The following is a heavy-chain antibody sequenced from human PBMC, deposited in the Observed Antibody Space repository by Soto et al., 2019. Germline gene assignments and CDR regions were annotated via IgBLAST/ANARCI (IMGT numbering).Heavy chain of an antibody. CDR1: GGSISSGQNF. J-gene: IGHJ4*02. CDR3: ARDTRTYPYYCDS. V-gene: IGHV4-30-4*08. D-gene: IGHD2-15*01. Sequence: QVQLQESGPGLVKPSQTLSLTCTVSGGSISSGQNFWNWIRQSPGKGLEWIGYIHHSGSTYYSPSLKSRLTISADTSKSQISLKLNSVTAADTAVYDCARDTRTYPYYCDSGGQGTLVTVSS. CDR2: IHHSGST.